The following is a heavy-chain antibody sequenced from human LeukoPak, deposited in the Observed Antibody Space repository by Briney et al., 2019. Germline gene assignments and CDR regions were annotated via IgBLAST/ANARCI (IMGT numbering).Heavy chain of an antibody. CDR3: ARQGLETYYYDSSGYYPDY. CDR1: GGSISSSSYY. CDR2: IYYSGST. J-gene: IGHJ4*02. D-gene: IGHD3-22*01. V-gene: IGHV4-39*01. Sequence: SETLSLTCTVSGGSISSSSYYWGWIRQPPGKGLEWIGSIYYSGSTYYNPSLKSRVTIFVDTSKNQFSLKLSSVTAADTAVYYCARQGLETYYYDSSGYYPDYWGQGTLVTVSS.